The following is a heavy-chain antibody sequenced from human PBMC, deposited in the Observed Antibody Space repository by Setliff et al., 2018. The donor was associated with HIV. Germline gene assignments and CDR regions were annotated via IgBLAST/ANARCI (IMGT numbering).Heavy chain of an antibody. D-gene: IGHD1-7*01. CDR2: IYHGGTT. V-gene: IGHV4-4*02. CDR3: ARTNRWELLSPYFDA. Sequence: SETLSLTCAVSGDSIGSSSWWSWVRQAPGKGLEWIGEIYHGGTTKYNPSLKSRVTMSVDRPNNHFSLRLTSVTAADTAVYFCARTNRWELLSPYFDAWGQGTLVTSPQ. CDR1: GDSIGSSSW. J-gene: IGHJ4*02.